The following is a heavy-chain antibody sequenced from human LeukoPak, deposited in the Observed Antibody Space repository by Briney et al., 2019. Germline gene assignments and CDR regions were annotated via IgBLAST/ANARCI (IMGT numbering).Heavy chain of an antibody. CDR3: ARDQGYCGGASCYKYFDY. CDR1: GFTVSSNY. D-gene: IGHD2-15*01. Sequence: GGSLRLSCAASGFTVSSNYMSWVRQAPGKGLVWVSVIYSGGSTYYADSVKGRFTISRHNSKNTLYLQMNSLRDEDTAVYYCARDQGYCGGASCYKYFDYWGQGTLVTVSS. V-gene: IGHV3-53*01. J-gene: IGHJ4*02. CDR2: IYSGGST.